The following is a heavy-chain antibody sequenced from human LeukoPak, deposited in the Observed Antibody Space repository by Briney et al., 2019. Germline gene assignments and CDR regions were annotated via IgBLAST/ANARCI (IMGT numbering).Heavy chain of an antibody. CDR2: ISSSSSYI. CDR3: ARGVRGLDRTRYYFDY. J-gene: IGHJ4*02. Sequence: GGSLRLSCAASGFTFGSYSMNWVRQAPGKGLEWVSSISSSSSYIYYADSVKGRFTISRDNAKNSLYLQMNSLRAEDTAVYYCARGVRGLDRTRYYFDYWGQGTLVTVSS. V-gene: IGHV3-21*01. CDR1: GFTFGSYS. D-gene: IGHD1-1*01.